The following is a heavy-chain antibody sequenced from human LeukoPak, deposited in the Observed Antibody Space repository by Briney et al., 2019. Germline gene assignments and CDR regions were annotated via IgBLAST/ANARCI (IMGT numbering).Heavy chain of an antibody. J-gene: IGHJ4*02. CDR1: GGSISSYY. D-gene: IGHD6-19*01. CDR3: ARRSRYSSGSDY. CDR2: INHSGST. V-gene: IGHV4-34*01. Sequence: PSETLSLTCTVSGGSISSYYWSWIRQPPGKGLEWIGEINHSGSTNYNPSLKSRVTISVDTSKNQFSLKLSSVTAADTAVYYCARRSRYSSGSDYWGQGTLVTVSS.